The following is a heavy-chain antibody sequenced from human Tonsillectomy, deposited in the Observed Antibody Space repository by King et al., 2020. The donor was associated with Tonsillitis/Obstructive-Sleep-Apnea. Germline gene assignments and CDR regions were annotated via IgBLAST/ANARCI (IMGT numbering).Heavy chain of an antibody. V-gene: IGHV1-18*01. CDR1: GYTFSSYG. CDR2: ISADNGDT. J-gene: IGHJ5*02. Sequence: QLVQSGAEVKRPGASVKVSCKASGYTFSSYGIIWVRQAPGQGLEWMGWISADNGDTNYEQKLQGRCTLTTDTSTSPAYMDLRRLRSDDTAVSYCAKVSAFAWELLPVDPWGQGTLVIVSS. D-gene: IGHD1-26*01. CDR3: AKVSAFAWELLPVDP.